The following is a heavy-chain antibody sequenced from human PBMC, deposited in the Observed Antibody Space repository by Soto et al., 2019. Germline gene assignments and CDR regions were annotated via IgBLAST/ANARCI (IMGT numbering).Heavy chain of an antibody. Sequence: ASVKVSCKASGYTFTSYAMHWVRQAPGQRLEWMGWINASNGNTKYSQKFQGRVTMTRDTSTSTVYMELSSLRSEDTAVYYCARDPAMITFGGPYRYFDYWGQGTLVTVSS. D-gene: IGHD3-16*01. V-gene: IGHV1-3*01. J-gene: IGHJ4*02. CDR2: INASNGNT. CDR3: ARDPAMITFGGPYRYFDY. CDR1: GYTFTSYA.